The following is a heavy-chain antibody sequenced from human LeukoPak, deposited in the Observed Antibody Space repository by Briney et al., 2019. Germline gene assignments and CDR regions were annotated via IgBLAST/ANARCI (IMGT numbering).Heavy chain of an antibody. CDR3: ARDLYDSSGYPHNWFDH. Sequence: PSETLSLTCTVSGGPISSYYWSWIRQPPGKGLEEIVYIYYSGSTNYNPSLKSRVTISVDTSKNEFSLKLSSVPAADTAVSYCARDLYDSSGYPHNWFDHWGQGTLVTVSS. CDR2: IYYSGST. V-gene: IGHV4-59*01. D-gene: IGHD3-22*01. CDR1: GGPISSYY. J-gene: IGHJ5*02.